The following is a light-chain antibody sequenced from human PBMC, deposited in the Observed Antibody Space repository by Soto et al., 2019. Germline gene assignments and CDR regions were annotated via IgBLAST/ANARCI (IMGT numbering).Light chain of an antibody. J-gene: IGLJ3*02. CDR1: SSNLGSNY. CDR3: AAWDDSLSGPV. CDR2: GNN. V-gene: IGLV1-47*01. Sequence: QSVLTQPPSASGAPGQTVNISCSGSSSNLGSNYVYWYQQLPGAAPKLLIYGNNQRPSGVPDRFSGSKSATSGSLAISGLRSEDEADYYCAAWDDSLSGPVLGGGTKVTVL.